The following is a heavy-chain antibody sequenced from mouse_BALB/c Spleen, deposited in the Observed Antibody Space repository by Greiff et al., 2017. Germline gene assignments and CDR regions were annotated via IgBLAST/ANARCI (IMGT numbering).Heavy chain of an antibody. CDR1: GFTFSDYY. V-gene: IGHV5-4*02. D-gene: IGHD2-4*01. CDR2: ISDGGSYT. Sequence: EVNVVESGGGLVKPGGSLKLSCAASGFTFSDYYMYWVRQTPEKRLEWVATISDGGSYTYYPDSVKGRFTISRDNAKNNLYLQMSSLKSEDTAMYYCARGLITDYWGQGTSVTVSS. J-gene: IGHJ4*01. CDR3: ARGLITDY.